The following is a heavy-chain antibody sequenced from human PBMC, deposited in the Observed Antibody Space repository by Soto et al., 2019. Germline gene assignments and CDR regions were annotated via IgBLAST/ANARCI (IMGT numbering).Heavy chain of an antibody. D-gene: IGHD4-17*01. J-gene: IGHJ3*02. CDR3: AKDRDYGDYGASAFDI. CDR2: ISGSGGST. CDR1: GFTFSSYA. Sequence: EVQLLESGGGLVQPGGSLRLSCAASGFTFSSYAMSWVRQAPGKGLEWVSAISGSGGSTYYTDSVKGRFTISRDNSKNTLYLQMNSLRAEDTAVYYCAKDRDYGDYGASAFDIWGQGTMVTVSS. V-gene: IGHV3-23*01.